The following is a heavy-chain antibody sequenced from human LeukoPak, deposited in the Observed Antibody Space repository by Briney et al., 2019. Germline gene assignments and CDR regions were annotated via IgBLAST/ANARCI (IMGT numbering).Heavy chain of an antibody. CDR3: ARERGSTRAYYYDSSGYYPEDYYFDY. CDR2: ISDSSSTI. Sequence: GGSLRLSCAASGFTFSSYSMNWVRQAPGKGLEWVSYISDSSSTIYYAGSVKGRFTISRDNAKNSLYLQMNSLRAEDTAVYYCARERGSTRAYYYDSSGYYPEDYYFDYWGQGTLVTVSS. D-gene: IGHD3-22*01. J-gene: IGHJ4*02. CDR1: GFTFSSYS. V-gene: IGHV3-48*01.